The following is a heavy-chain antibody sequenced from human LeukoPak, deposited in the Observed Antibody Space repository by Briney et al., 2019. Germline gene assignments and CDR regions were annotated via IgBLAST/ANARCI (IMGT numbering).Heavy chain of an antibody. CDR3: ARHKGSSIPFGY. J-gene: IGHJ4*02. CDR1: GGSISSYY. CDR2: IYYGGST. D-gene: IGHD3-10*01. V-gene: IGHV4-59*08. Sequence: PSETLSLTCTVSGGSISSYYWSWIRQPPGKGLEWIGYIYYGGSTNYNPSLKSRVTISVDTSKNQFSLKLSSVTAADTAVYYCARHKGSSIPFGYWGQGTLVTVSS.